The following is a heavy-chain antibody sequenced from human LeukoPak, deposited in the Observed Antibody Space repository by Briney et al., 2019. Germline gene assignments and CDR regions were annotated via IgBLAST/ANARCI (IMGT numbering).Heavy chain of an antibody. J-gene: IGHJ4*02. CDR2: INHSGST. CDR1: GGSFSGYY. D-gene: IGHD5-18*01. Sequence: SETLSLSCAVYGGSFSGYYWSWIRQPPGKGLEWIGEINHSGSTNYNPSLKSRVTISVDTSKNQFSLKLSSVTAADTAVYYCARVALSAMVAGYWGQGTLVTVSS. V-gene: IGHV4-34*01. CDR3: ARVALSAMVAGY.